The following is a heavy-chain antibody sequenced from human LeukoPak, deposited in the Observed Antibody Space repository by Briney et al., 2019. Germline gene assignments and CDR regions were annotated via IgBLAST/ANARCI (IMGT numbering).Heavy chain of an antibody. D-gene: IGHD5-18*01. J-gene: IGHJ4*02. CDR1: GGSFSGYY. V-gene: IGHV4-34*01. CDR2: INHSGST. CDR3: ASTREYSYGKFDY. Sequence: SETLSLTCAVYGGSFSGYYWSWIRQPPGKGLEWIGEINHSGSTNYNPSLKSRVTISVDTSKNQFSLKLSSVTAADTAVYYCASTREYSYGKFDYWGQGTLVTVSS.